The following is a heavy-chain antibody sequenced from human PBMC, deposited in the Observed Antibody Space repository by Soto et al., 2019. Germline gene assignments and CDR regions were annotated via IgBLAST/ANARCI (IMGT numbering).Heavy chain of an antibody. CDR1: GGSISSYY. Sequence: SETLSLTCTVSGGSISSYYWSWIQQPPGKGLEWIGYIYYSGSTNYNPSLKSRVTISVDTSKNQFSLKLSSVTAADTAVYYCARGDVFADAFDIWGQGTMVTVSS. J-gene: IGHJ3*02. CDR3: ARGDVFADAFDI. V-gene: IGHV4-59*01. CDR2: IYYSGST. D-gene: IGHD2-21*01.